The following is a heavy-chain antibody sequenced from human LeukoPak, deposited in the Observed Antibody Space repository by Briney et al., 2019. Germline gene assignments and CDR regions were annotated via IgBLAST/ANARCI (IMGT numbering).Heavy chain of an antibody. CDR2: INPSSGGT. CDR1: GYTFTGYY. D-gene: IGHD3-22*01. J-gene: IGHJ3*02. V-gene: IGHV1-2*02. CDR3: ARAGVWDYSDSSGYHNAAFDI. Sequence: ASVKVSCKASGYTFTGYYMHWVRQAPGQGLEWMGCINPSSGGTNYAQKFQGRVTVTRDTSISTDYMDLSRLRSDDTAVYYCARAGVWDYSDSSGYHNAAFDIWGQGTMVTVSS.